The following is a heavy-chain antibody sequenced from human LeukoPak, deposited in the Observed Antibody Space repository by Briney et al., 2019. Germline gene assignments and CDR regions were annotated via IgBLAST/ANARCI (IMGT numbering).Heavy chain of an antibody. CDR3: ARTGGTVTAWEGYYYYYGMDV. CDR1: GGSISSYY. V-gene: IGHV4-59*01. Sequence: PSETLSLTCTVSGGSISSYYWSWIRQPPGKGLEWIGYIYYSGGTNYNPSLKSRVTISVDTSKNQFSLKLSSVTAADTAVYYCARTGGTVTAWEGYYYYYGMDVWGQGTTVTVSS. D-gene: IGHD4-17*01. CDR2: IYYSGGT. J-gene: IGHJ6*02.